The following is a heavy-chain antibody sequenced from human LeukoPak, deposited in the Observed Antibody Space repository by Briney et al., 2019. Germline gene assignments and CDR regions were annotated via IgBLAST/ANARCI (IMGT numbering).Heavy chain of an antibody. J-gene: IGHJ3*02. D-gene: IGHD1-7*01. CDR3: ARDTNWNYAFDI. CDR2: IYYSGST. Sequence: SETLSLTCTVSGGSISSSSYYWDWIRQPPGKGLEWIGSIYYSGSTYYNPSLKSRVTISVDTSKNQFSLKLSSVTVADTAVYYCARDTNWNYAFDIWGQGTMVTVSS. V-gene: IGHV4-39*07. CDR1: GGSISSSSYY.